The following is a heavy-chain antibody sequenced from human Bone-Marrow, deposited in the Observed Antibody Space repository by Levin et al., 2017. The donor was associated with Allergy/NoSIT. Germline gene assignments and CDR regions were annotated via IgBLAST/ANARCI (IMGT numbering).Heavy chain of an antibody. CDR3: ARGGLYTYGYGDY. D-gene: IGHD5-18*01. CDR1: GFMFDNYG. Sequence: GGSLRLSCAASGFMFDNYGMHWVRQAPGKGLEWVAVISPEGSTKYHVDSVEGRFTISRDNSKSTLHLQMNSLRAEDAGVYYCARGGLYTYGYGDYWGQGTPVTVSS. J-gene: IGHJ4*02. V-gene: IGHV3-30*03. CDR2: ISPEGSTK.